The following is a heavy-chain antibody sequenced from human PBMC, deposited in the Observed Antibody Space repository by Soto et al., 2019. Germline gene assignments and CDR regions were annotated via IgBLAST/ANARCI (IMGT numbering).Heavy chain of an antibody. J-gene: IGHJ3*02. CDR1: GGSISSSSYY. V-gene: IGHV4-39*01. CDR3: ARHGPYYDFWIGSQAGGAFDI. CDR2: IYYSGST. D-gene: IGHD3-3*01. Sequence: QLQLQESGPGLVKPSETLSLTCTVSGGSISSSSYYWGWIRQPPGKGLEWIGSIYYSGSTYYNPALKSLGMISVDTSKTQSCLKLSSVPDAHTVIYYLARHGPYYDFWIGSQAGGAFDIWGQGTMVTVSS.